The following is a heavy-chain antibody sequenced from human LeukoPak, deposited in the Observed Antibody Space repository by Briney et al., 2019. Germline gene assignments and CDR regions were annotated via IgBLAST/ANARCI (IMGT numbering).Heavy chain of an antibody. CDR2: INPNSGGT. J-gene: IGHJ5*02. V-gene: IGHV1-2*02. D-gene: IGHD3-10*01. CDR3: ARGAIYGSGSYYNHQSHNWFDP. Sequence: GASVKVSCKASGYTFTGYYMHWVRQAPGQGLEWMGWINPNSGGTNYAQKFQGRVTMTRDTSISTAYMELSRLRSDDTAVYYCARGAIYGSGSYYNHQSHNWFDPWGQGTLVTVSS. CDR1: GYTFTGYY.